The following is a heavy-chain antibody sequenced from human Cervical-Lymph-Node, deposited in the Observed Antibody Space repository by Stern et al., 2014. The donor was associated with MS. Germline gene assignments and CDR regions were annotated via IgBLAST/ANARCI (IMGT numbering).Heavy chain of an antibody. D-gene: IGHD1/OR15-1a*01. J-gene: IGHJ5*02. CDR1: GGSISSSH. CDR3: ASTYNWNNYRYFDP. CDR2: IYYSGTT. Sequence: QVQLQESGPGLVKPSETLSLTCTVSGGSISSSHWSWIRQPPGKGLEWIGYIYYSGTTSYNPSLKSRVTFSVDTSKNQFSLRLSSVTAADTAEYYCASTYNWNNYRYFDPWGQGTLVTVSS. V-gene: IGHV4-59*01.